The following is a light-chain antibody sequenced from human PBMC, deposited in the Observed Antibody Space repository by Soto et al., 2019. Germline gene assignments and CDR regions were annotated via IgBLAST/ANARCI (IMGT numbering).Light chain of an antibody. J-gene: IGLJ3*02. V-gene: IGLV4-69*01. Sequence: QSVLTQSPSASASLGASVKLTCTLSSGHSSYAIAWHQQQPEKGPRYLMKLNSYGSHSKGDGIPDRFSGSSSGAERYLNISSLQSEDEADYYCQTWGTGIRVFGGGTKVTVL. CDR3: QTWGTGIRV. CDR2: LNSYGSH. CDR1: SGHSSYA.